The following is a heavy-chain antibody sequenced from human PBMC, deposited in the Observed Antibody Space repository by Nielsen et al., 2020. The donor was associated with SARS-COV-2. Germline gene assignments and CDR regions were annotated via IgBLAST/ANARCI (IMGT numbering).Heavy chain of an antibody. CDR3: AIIWSGYTDAFDI. D-gene: IGHD3-3*01. V-gene: IGHV3-21*01. Sequence: GESLKIPCAASGFTFSSYSMNWVRQAPGKGLEWVSSISSSSSYIYYADSVKGRFTISRDNAKNSLYLQMNSLRAEDTAVYYCAIIWSGYTDAFDIWGQGTMVTVSS. CDR1: GFTFSSYS. CDR2: ISSSSSYI. J-gene: IGHJ3*02.